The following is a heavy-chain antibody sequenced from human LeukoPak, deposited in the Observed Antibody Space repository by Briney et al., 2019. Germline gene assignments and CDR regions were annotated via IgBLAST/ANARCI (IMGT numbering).Heavy chain of an antibody. D-gene: IGHD2-15*01. CDR1: GGSISSSSSYY. CDR3: ARHSAAHNWFDP. V-gene: IGHV4-39*01. J-gene: IGHJ5*02. CDR2: IYFSGST. Sequence: PSETLSLTCTVSGGSISSSSSYYLGWIRQPPGKGLEWMGSIYFSGSTHYNPSHKSRVTISVDTSKDQFSLKLTPVTVADTAVYYCARHSAAHNWFDPWGQGTLVTVSS.